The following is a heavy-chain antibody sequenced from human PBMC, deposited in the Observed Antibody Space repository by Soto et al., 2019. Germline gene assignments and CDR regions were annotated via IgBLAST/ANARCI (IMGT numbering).Heavy chain of an antibody. J-gene: IGHJ3*02. D-gene: IGHD2-21*02. Sequence: GGSLRLSCAASGFTVSSNYMSWVRQAPGKGLEWVSVIYSGGSTYYADSVKGRFTISGDNSKNTLYLQMNSLRAEDTAVYYCAREKAYCGGDCYSGVEGVAFDIWGQGTMVTVSS. CDR1: GFTVSSNY. CDR3: AREKAYCGGDCYSGVEGVAFDI. CDR2: IYSGGST. V-gene: IGHV3-53*01.